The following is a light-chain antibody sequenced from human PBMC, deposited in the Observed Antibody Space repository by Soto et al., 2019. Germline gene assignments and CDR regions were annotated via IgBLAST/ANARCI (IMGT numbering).Light chain of an antibody. Sequence: DIQMTQSPSTVSAYVGDRVTITCRASQSITTWLAWYQQRPGKAPKLLIYDVSSLQSGVPSRFSGSGSGTEFTLTISSLQPEDIGTYYCQRSYITPWTFGQGTKVDIK. J-gene: IGKJ1*01. CDR2: DVS. CDR1: QSITTW. V-gene: IGKV1-5*01. CDR3: QRSYITPWT.